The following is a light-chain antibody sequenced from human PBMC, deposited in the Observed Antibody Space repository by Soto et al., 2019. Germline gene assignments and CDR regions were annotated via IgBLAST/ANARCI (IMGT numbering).Light chain of an antibody. J-gene: IGLJ2*01. V-gene: IGLV2-23*01. CDR3: SSYAGAVV. Sequence: QSALTQPASVSGSPGQSITISCTRTSSAVGSYNLVSWYQHHPGKAPKLMIYEGSERPSGVSNRFSGAQSGNTASLTISGLQAEDEAEYYCSSYAGAVVFGGGTKLTVL. CDR2: EGS. CDR1: SSAVGSYNL.